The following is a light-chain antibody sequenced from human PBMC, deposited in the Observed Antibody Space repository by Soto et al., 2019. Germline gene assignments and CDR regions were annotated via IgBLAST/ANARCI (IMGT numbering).Light chain of an antibody. CDR3: QQSYNTPFT. J-gene: IGKJ3*01. V-gene: IGKV1-39*01. Sequence: DIQMTQSPSSLSASVGDRVTITCRASQSISSYLNWYQQKPGKAPKLLIYAASSLQSGVPSRFSGSGSGTDFTLTISSLQPEDFATYYFQQSYNTPFTFGTGTKVDIK. CDR1: QSISSY. CDR2: AAS.